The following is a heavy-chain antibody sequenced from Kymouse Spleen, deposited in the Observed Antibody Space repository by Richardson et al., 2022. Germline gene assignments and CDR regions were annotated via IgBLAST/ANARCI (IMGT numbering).Heavy chain of an antibody. CDR2: INHSGST. CDR3: ARRLLGIFDY. CDR1: GGSFSGYY. D-gene: IGHD7-27*02. V-gene: IGHV4-34*01. Sequence: QVQLQQWGAGLLKPSETLSLTCAVYGGSFSGYYWSWIRQPPGKGLEWIGEINHSGSTNYNPSLKSRVTISVDTSKNQFSLKLSSVTAADTAVYYCARRLLGIFDYWGQGTLVTVSS. J-gene: IGHJ4*02.